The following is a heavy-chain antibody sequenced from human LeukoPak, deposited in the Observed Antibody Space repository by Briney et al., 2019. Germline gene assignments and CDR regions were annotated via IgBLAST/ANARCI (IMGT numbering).Heavy chain of an antibody. D-gene: IGHD2-15*01. CDR2: ISGSGSST. V-gene: IGHV3-23*01. CDR1: GFTLSNYA. CDR3: AKDPPRGSSDAFDI. J-gene: IGHJ3*02. Sequence: GGSPRLSCVASGFTLSNYAMNWVRQAPGKGLEWVSGISGSGSSTYYADSVKGRFTISRDNSKNTLYLQMDSLRAEDSAVYYCAKDPPRGSSDAFDIWGQGTGITVSS.